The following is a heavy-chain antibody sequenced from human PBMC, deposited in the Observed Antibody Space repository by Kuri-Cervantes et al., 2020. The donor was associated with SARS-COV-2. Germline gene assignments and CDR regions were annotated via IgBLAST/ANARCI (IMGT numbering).Heavy chain of an antibody. CDR2: INPNSGGT. J-gene: IGHJ4*02. D-gene: IGHD6-13*01. CDR1: GYTFTSYG. CDR3: AGDAVLAAGYFDY. Sequence: ASVKVSCKASGYTFTSYGISWVRQAPGQGLEWMGWINPNSGGTNYAQKFQGRVTMTRDTSISTAYMELSRLRSDDTAVYYCAGDAVLAAGYFDYWGQGTLVTVSS. V-gene: IGHV1-2*02.